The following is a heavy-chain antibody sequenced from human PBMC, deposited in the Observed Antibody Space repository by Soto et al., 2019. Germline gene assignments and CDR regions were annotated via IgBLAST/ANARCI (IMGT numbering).Heavy chain of an antibody. Sequence: QPGGSLRLSCEASGFTFSRVNMNWVRQAPGRGLEWVSYISSRSSTIYHADSVKGRFTISRDNAKNSLYLQMDSLRDEDTAVYFCARAIAVGSTSLDYWGLGTRVTVSS. V-gene: IGHV3-48*02. CDR1: GFTFSRVN. CDR2: ISSRSSTI. D-gene: IGHD6-19*01. J-gene: IGHJ4*02. CDR3: ARAIAVGSTSLDY.